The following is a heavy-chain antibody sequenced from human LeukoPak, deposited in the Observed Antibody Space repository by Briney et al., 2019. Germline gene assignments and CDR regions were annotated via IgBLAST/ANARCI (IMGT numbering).Heavy chain of an antibody. J-gene: IGHJ4*02. CDR1: GYTLTELA. CDR3: ATEGIVVVPAAIPYNY. V-gene: IGHV1-24*01. D-gene: IGHD2-2*02. Sequence: SVKVSCRVSGYTLTELAMHGVRQAPGKGLEWRGGFDPEAGETIYAQKFQGRVTMTQDTSTDTAYMELSSLRSEDTAVYYCATEGIVVVPAAIPYNYWGQGTLVPVSS. CDR2: FDPEAGET.